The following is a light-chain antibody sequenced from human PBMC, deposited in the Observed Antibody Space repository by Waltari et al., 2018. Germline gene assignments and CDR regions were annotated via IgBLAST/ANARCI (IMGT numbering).Light chain of an antibody. CDR3: QAWDNSTVV. V-gene: IGLV3-1*01. J-gene: IGLJ2*01. CDR1: KMGDRY. Sequence: SYELTQPPSVSVSPGQTASITCSGDKMGDRYVCWYQQKPGQSPVLVIYQDRQRPSGIPGRFSGSNSGNAATLTISGTQAMDEADYFCQAWDNSTVVFGGGTKLTVL. CDR2: QDR.